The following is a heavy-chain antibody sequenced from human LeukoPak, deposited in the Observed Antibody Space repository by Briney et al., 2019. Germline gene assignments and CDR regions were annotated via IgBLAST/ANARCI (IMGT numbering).Heavy chain of an antibody. CDR3: AREDYDYVWGSYRS. J-gene: IGHJ4*02. D-gene: IGHD3-16*02. CDR2: INHSGST. CDR1: GGSFSGYY. V-gene: IGHV4-34*01. Sequence: SETLSLTCAVHGGSFSGYYWSWIRQPPGKGLEWIGEINHSGSTNYNPSLKSRVTISVDTSKNQFSLKLSSVTAADTAVYYCAREDYDYVWGSYRSWGQGTLVTVSS.